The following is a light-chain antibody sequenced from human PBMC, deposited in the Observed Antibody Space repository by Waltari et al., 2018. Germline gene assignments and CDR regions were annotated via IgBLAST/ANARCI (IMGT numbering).Light chain of an antibody. CDR3: SSYAGSNHLV. J-gene: IGLJ3*02. CDR1: SSDVGGYNN. V-gene: IGLV2-8*01. Sequence: QSALTQPPSASGSPGQSVTISCTGTSSDVGGYNNAPWSQHHPGKAPNLMVYEVNKRPSGVPDRSSGSKSGNTASRTVAGLQAEDESDYYCSSYAGSNHLVFGGGTKLTVL. CDR2: EVN.